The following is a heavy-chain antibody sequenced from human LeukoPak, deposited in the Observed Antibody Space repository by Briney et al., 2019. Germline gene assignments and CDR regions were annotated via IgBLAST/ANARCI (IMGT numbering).Heavy chain of an antibody. CDR2: IYYSGST. CDR3: AREDVGYFDY. V-gene: IGHV4-59*01. D-gene: IGHD1-26*01. J-gene: IGHJ4*02. Sequence: SETLSLTCGVSGGSISSYYWSWIRQPPGKGLEWIGYIYYSGSTNYNPSLKSRVTISVDTSKNQFSLKLSSVTAADTAVYYCAREDVGYFDYWGQGTLVTVSS. CDR1: GGSISSYY.